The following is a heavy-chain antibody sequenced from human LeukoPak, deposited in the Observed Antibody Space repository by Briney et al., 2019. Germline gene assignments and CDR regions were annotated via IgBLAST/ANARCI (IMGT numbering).Heavy chain of an antibody. CDR3: ARDGYYYDSSGYHSNWFDP. D-gene: IGHD3-22*01. CDR2: IYYSGST. V-gene: IGHV4-59*01. J-gene: IGHJ5*02. CDR1: GGSISSYY. Sequence: SETLSLTCTVSGGSISSYYWSWIRQPPGKGLEWIGYIYYSGSTNYNPSLKSRVTISVDTSKNQFSLKLSSVTAADTAVYYCARDGYYYDSSGYHSNWFDPWGQGTLVTVPS.